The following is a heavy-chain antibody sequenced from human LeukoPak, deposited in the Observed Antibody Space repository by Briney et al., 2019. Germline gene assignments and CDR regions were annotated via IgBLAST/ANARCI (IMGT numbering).Heavy chain of an antibody. CDR1: GFTVSSNY. D-gene: IGHD1-26*01. Sequence: GGSLRLSCAASGFTVSSNYMSWVRQAPSKGLEWVAFIGYDGNGKNYADSVKGRFTISRDNSKKTLYLQMNSPRDEDTAVYYCARDQVGAGNDYWGQGTLVTVSS. J-gene: IGHJ4*02. V-gene: IGHV3-30*02. CDR3: ARDQVGAGNDY. CDR2: IGYDGNGK.